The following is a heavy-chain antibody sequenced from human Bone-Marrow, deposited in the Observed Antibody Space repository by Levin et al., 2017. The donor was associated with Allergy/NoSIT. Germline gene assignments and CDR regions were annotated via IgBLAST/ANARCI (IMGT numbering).Heavy chain of an antibody. V-gene: IGHV3-11*01. Sequence: KPGESLKISCAASGFTFSDYYMSWIRQAPGKGLEWVSYISSSGSTIYYADSVKGRFTISRDNAKNSLYLQMNSLRAEDTVVYYCALHRWVYGRPEWCYFDYWGQGTLVTVSS. CDR2: ISSSGSTI. CDR3: ALHRWVYGRPEWCYFDY. J-gene: IGHJ4*02. D-gene: IGHD2-8*01. CDR1: GFTFSDYY.